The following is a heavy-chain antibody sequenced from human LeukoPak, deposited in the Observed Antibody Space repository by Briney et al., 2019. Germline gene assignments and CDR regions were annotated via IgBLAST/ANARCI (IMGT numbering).Heavy chain of an antibody. Sequence: GGSLRLSCTASGFTFSNYAMSWVRQAPGKGLEWVSTISRPGSSTYSADSVKGRFTISRDNSKNTLYLQMNSLRAEDTAVYYCAELGITMIGGVWGKGTTVTISS. CDR2: ISRPGSST. CDR3: AELGITMIGGV. J-gene: IGHJ6*04. D-gene: IGHD3-10*02. CDR1: GFTFSNYA. V-gene: IGHV3-23*01.